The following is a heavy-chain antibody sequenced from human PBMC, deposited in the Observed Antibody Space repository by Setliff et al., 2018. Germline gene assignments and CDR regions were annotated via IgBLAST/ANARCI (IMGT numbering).Heavy chain of an antibody. CDR1: GYNFASYW. CDR2: IYPDDSDT. J-gene: IGHJ6*03. Sequence: PGESLKISCKGSGYNFASYWIAWVRQMPGKGLEWMGIIYPDDSDTRYSPSFQGQVTNSADKSISTAYLQWSSLKASDTAMYYCARQIGSSLSHFYYYMDVWGKGTTVTVSS. CDR3: ARQIGSSLSHFYYYMDV. D-gene: IGHD6-19*01. V-gene: IGHV5-51*01.